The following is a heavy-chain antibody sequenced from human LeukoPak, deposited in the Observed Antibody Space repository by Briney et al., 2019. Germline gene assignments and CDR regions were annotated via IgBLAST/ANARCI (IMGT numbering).Heavy chain of an antibody. D-gene: IGHD1-26*01. CDR2: ITSSSSYI. CDR3: ARDPYSGNYGAYYYYYMDV. CDR1: GFTFTSYN. J-gene: IGHJ6*03. V-gene: IGHV3-21*06. Sequence: GGSLRLSCAASGFTFTSYNMNWVRQAPGKGLEWVSSITSSSSYIYYADSVKGRFTISRDNAKNSLYLQMDSLRVEDTAVYYCARDPYSGNYGAYYYYYMDVWGKGTTVTVSS.